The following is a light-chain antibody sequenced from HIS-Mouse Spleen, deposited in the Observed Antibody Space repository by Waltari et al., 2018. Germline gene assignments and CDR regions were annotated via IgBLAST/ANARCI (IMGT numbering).Light chain of an antibody. V-gene: IGLV3-10*01. CDR3: YSTDSSGNHRV. J-gene: IGLJ2*01. CDR2: EDS. CDR1: ASPKKY. Sequence: SYELTQPPSVSVSPGQTARITCSGDASPKKYAYWYQQKSGQAPVLAIYEDSKRPSGIPGRFSGSSSGTMATLTISGAQVEDEADYYCYSTDSSGNHRVFGGGTKLTVL.